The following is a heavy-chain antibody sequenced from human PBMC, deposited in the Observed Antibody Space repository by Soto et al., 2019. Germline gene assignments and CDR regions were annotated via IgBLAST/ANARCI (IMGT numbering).Heavy chain of an antibody. J-gene: IGHJ4*02. D-gene: IGHD3-10*01. CDR3: ASGFGRFSS. Sequence: EVQLLESGGGLVQPGGSLRLSCGVSGFTFNDFEMNWVRQAPGKGLEWLAYIDGSGTTKKYADSVRGRFTSSRDNPNNSLFLQTSSLRAAVTALYYCASGFGRFSSRGKGTVVCVSS. CDR2: IDGSGTTK. V-gene: IGHV3-48*03. CDR1: GFTFNDFE.